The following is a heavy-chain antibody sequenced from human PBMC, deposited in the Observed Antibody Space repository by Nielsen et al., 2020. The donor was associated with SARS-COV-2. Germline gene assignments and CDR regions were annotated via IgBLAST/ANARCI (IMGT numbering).Heavy chain of an antibody. Sequence: ASVKVTCKASGYIFTSYGIGWVRQAPGQGPECLGLISAYNGNTNYAKQLQGRVTMTTDTSTSIAYMGLRSLRSDDTAVYYCARDPPSGFDYSGLGTLVTVSS. CDR3: ARDPPSGFDY. CDR1: GYIFTSYG. CDR2: ISAYNGNT. J-gene: IGHJ4*02. D-gene: IGHD2-15*01. V-gene: IGHV1-18*01.